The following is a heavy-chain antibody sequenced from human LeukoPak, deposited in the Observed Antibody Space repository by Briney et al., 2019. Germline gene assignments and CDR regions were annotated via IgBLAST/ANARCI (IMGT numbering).Heavy chain of an antibody. Sequence: GGSLRLSCAASGFTFDDHAMHWVRQAPGKGLEWVSGISWNSGSIGYADSVKGRFTISRDNAKNSLYLQMNSLRAEDTALYYCAKDSSGSLYYFDYWGQGTLVTVSS. CDR1: GFTFDDHA. CDR2: ISWNSGSI. V-gene: IGHV3-9*01. D-gene: IGHD1-26*01. J-gene: IGHJ4*02. CDR3: AKDSSGSLYYFDY.